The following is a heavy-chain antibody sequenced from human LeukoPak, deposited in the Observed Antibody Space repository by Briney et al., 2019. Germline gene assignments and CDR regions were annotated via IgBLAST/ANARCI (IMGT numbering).Heavy chain of an antibody. Sequence: ASVKVSCKASGHTFTSYYMHWVRQAPGQGLEWMGWINPNSGGTNYAQKFQGRVTMTRDTSISTAYMELSRLRSDDTAVYYCARAEGVYSSSWYDYWGQGTLVTVSS. J-gene: IGHJ4*02. V-gene: IGHV1-2*02. CDR1: GHTFTSYY. CDR2: INPNSGGT. D-gene: IGHD6-13*01. CDR3: ARAEGVYSSSWYDY.